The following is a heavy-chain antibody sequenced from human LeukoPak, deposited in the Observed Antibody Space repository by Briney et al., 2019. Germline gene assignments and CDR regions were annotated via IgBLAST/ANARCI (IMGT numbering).Heavy chain of an antibody. CDR3: ARLPLGYCSSTSCLD. J-gene: IGHJ4*02. CDR2: ISSSTGNT. Sequence: SSVKVSCKASGYTFNTYGISWVRQAPGQGLEGMGWISSSTGNTKYAQNLQGRVTMTTDTSTSTAYLELRNLRSDDTAVYYCARLPLGYCSSTSCLDWGQGTLVTVSS. D-gene: IGHD2-2*01. CDR1: GYTFNTYG. V-gene: IGHV1-18*01.